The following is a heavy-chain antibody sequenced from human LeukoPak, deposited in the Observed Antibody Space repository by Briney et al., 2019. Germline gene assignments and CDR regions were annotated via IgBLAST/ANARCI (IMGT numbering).Heavy chain of an antibody. J-gene: IGHJ1*01. CDR2: FDPEDGET. D-gene: IGHD2-2*01. V-gene: IGHV1-24*01. Sequence: ASVKVSCKASGYTLTELSMHWVRQAPGKGLEWMGGFDPEDGETIYAQKFQGRVTMTEDTSTDTAYMELSSLRSEDTAVYYCATDQTSKASQLQHWGQGTLVTVSS. CDR1: GYTLTELS. CDR3: ATDQTSKASQLQH.